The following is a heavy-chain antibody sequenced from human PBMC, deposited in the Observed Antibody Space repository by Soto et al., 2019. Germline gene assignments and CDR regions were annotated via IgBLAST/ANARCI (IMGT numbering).Heavy chain of an antibody. CDR2: IKKDGSKT. D-gene: IGHD6-13*01. Sequence: EVQLVESGGDLVQPGGSLRLSCAASGFSFGSSWMTWVRQAPGQGLEWVANIKKDGSKTNYLDSVRGRFTVSRNNAKHTLCVEMNSLRAEYTALYSSAREVFQASSRMYLVDFDIWGHGTMVTVSS. CDR1: GFSFGSSW. V-gene: IGHV3-7*05. J-gene: IGHJ3*02. CDR3: AREVFQASSRMYLVDFDI.